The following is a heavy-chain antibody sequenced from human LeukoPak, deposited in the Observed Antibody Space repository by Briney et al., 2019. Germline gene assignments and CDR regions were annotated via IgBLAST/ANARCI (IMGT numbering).Heavy chain of an antibody. CDR1: GYTFTSYG. CDR2: ISAYNGNT. V-gene: IGHV1-18*01. J-gene: IGHJ4*02. D-gene: IGHD6-13*01. Sequence: GASVKVSCKASGYTFTSYGISWVRQAPGQGLEWMGWISAYNGNTNYAQKLQGRITMTTDTSTSTAYMELNSLTPDDTAVYYCARDERQIASGNEYYFDYWGRGTLVTVSS. CDR3: ARDERQIASGNEYYFDY.